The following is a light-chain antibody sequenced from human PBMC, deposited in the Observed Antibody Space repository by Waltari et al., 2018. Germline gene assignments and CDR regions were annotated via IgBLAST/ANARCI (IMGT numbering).Light chain of an antibody. CDR3: QQYVSSPWT. Sequence: ELVLTQSPGTLSLSPGDRSTLSCRASQSVSNSYLAWYQQKPGQAPRLLIYEASRRAIGIPDRFIGSGSGTDFTLAISRLEPEDFAVYYCQQYVSSPWTFGQGTKVEIK. CDR2: EAS. J-gene: IGKJ1*01. V-gene: IGKV3-20*01. CDR1: QSVSNSY.